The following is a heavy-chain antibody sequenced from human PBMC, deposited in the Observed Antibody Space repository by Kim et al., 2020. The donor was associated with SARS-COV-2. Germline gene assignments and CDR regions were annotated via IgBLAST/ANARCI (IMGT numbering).Heavy chain of an antibody. Sequence: TDYNPSLNSRVTISVDTSKNQFSLKLTSVTAADTAVYYCARVRAYSSLNYWGQGTLVTVSS. CDR2: T. CDR3: ARVRAYSSLNY. J-gene: IGHJ4*02. V-gene: IGHV4-59*01. D-gene: IGHD6-19*01.